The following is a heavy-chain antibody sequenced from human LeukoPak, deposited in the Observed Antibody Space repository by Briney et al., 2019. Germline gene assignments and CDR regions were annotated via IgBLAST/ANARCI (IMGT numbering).Heavy chain of an antibody. D-gene: IGHD6-19*01. J-gene: IGHJ4*02. CDR2: ISWNGGSI. CDR1: GFTFDDYA. Sequence: GGSLRLSCAASGFTFDDYAMHWVRQAPGKGLEWVSGISWNGGSIGYADSVKGRFTISRGNAKNSLYLQMNSLRAEDTALYYCAKDTGSSGWYGGFDYWGQGTLVTVSS. CDR3: AKDTGSSGWYGGFDY. V-gene: IGHV3-9*01.